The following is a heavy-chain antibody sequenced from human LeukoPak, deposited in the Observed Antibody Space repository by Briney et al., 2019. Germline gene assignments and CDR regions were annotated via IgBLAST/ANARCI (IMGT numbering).Heavy chain of an antibody. D-gene: IGHD6-13*01. V-gene: IGHV1-2*02. CDR2: INPNNGGT. J-gene: IGHJ4*02. CDR3: ARDCPYSSNTNDY. Sequence: GASVKVSCKASGYTYTSYYMHWVRQAPGQGLEWMGWINPNNGGTSYAQNFQGRVTMTRDTSISTAYMELSSLRSDDTAVYYCARDCPYSSNTNDYWGQGTLVTVSS. CDR1: GYTYTSYY.